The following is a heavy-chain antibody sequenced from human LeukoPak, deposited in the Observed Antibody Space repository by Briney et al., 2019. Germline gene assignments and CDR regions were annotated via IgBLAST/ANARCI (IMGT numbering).Heavy chain of an antibody. J-gene: IGHJ4*02. CDR1: GGSIISYF. D-gene: IGHD5-12*01. CDR2: IFDSGTTNYNPST. Sequence: KPSETLSLTCTVSGGSIISYFWSWIRQPPGKGPEWIGYIFDSGTTNYNPSTNYNPSLKSRVTVSLDTSKNHFSLKLSSVTAADTAVYFCARGGVTTIAQYDYWGQGILVTVSS. V-gene: IGHV4-59*01. CDR3: ARGGVTTIAQYDY.